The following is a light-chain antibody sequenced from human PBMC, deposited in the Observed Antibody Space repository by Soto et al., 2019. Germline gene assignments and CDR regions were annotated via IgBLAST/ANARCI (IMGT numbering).Light chain of an antibody. J-gene: IGKJ1*01. CDR2: GAS. CDR3: QQYGRTSWT. CDR1: QRVSSN. V-gene: IGKV3-15*01. Sequence: EIVMTQSPATLSVSPGERATLSCRASQRVSSNLAWYQQKPGQAPRLLIYGASTRATGIPDRFSGSGSGTDFTLTISRLEPEDFAVYYCQQYGRTSWTFGQGTKVDIK.